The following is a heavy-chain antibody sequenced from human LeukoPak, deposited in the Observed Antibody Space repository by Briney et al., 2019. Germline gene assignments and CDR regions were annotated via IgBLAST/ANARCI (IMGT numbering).Heavy chain of an antibody. Sequence: GRSLRLSCAASGFTFSSYAMHWVRQAPGKGLEWVAVISYDGSNKYYADSVKGRFTISRDNSKNTLYLQMSSLRAEDTAVYYCARVRDLGYSYGYGLEDYWGQGTLVTVSS. CDR2: ISYDGSNK. CDR1: GFTFSSYA. V-gene: IGHV3-30-3*01. D-gene: IGHD5-18*01. CDR3: ARVRDLGYSYGYGLEDY. J-gene: IGHJ4*02.